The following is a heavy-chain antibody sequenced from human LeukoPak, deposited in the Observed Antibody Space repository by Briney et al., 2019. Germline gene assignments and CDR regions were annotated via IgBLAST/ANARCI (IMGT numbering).Heavy chain of an antibody. J-gene: IGHJ3*02. D-gene: IGHD3-22*01. CDR3: AREGYCDNSGYGAFDI. V-gene: IGHV4-59*01. CDR2: IYYSGST. CDR1: GGSISSYY. Sequence: SETLSLTCTVSGGSISSYYWSWIRQPPGKGLEWIGYIYYSGSTNYNPSLKSRVTISVDTSKNQFSLKLSSVTAADTAVYYCAREGYCDNSGYGAFDIWGQGTMVTVSS.